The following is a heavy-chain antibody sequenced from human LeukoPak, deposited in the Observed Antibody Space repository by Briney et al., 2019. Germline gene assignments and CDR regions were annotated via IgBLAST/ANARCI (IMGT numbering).Heavy chain of an antibody. CDR1: GGSVSSGSYY. J-gene: IGHJ6*02. Sequence: SETLSLTCTVSGGSVSSGSYYWSWIRQPPGKGLEWIGYIYYSGSTNYNPSLKSRVTISVDTSKNQFSLKLSSVTAADTAVYYCARSYDSSGYYPGGLDYYYGMDVWGQGTTVTVSS. D-gene: IGHD3-22*01. CDR3: ARSYDSSGYYPGGLDYYYGMDV. CDR2: IYYSGST. V-gene: IGHV4-61*01.